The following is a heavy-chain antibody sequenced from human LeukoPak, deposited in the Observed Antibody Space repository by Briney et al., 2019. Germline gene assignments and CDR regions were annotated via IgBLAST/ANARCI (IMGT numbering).Heavy chain of an antibody. CDR2: IHSDGNT. J-gene: IGHJ4*02. Sequence: GGSLRLSCAASGFTVSNKYMSCVRQAPGKGLEWVSLIHSDGNTYYADSVKGRFTISRDNSKNTLYLQMNSLRGEDTAVYYCASGEWPQNYWGQGTLVTVSS. CDR1: GFTVSNKY. D-gene: IGHD3-10*01. CDR3: ASGEWPQNY. V-gene: IGHV3-53*01.